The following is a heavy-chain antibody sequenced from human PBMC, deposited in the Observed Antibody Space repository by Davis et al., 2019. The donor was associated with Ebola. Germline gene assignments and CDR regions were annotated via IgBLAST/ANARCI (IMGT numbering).Heavy chain of an antibody. Sequence: GESLKISCEGSGFTFTSYGMHWVRQAPVKGLEWLAVISYDGGNKYYADSVKGRFTISRDNSKNTLYLQMNSLRAEDTAVYYCAKDDYSNHYYYYGMDVWGQGTTVTVSS. D-gene: IGHD4-11*01. J-gene: IGHJ6*02. CDR2: ISYDGGNK. CDR3: AKDDYSNHYYYYGMDV. V-gene: IGHV3-30*18. CDR1: GFTFTSYG.